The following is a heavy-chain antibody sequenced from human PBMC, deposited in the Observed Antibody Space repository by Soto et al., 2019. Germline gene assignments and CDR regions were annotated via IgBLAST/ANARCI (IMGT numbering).Heavy chain of an antibody. CDR2: IYYRGNT. CDR1: GDSINSDNYY. V-gene: IGHV4-39*01. Sequence: QLQLQESGPGLVKPSETLSLTCSVSGDSINSDNYYWGWIRQPPGKGLEWIGSIYYRGNTYYTPSLKTRVTMSLDTSKSQFSLKLNSVTAADSAVYFCARLEGLATISYYFDYWCQGTLVTVSS. J-gene: IGHJ4*02. CDR3: ARLEGLATISYYFDY. D-gene: IGHD3-9*01.